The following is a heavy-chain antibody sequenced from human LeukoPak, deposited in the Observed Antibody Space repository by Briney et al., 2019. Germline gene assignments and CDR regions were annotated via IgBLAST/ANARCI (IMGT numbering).Heavy chain of an antibody. CDR1: GFTFSDYY. D-gene: IGHD6-6*01. V-gene: IGHV3-11*01. J-gene: IGHJ6*03. CDR2: ISSSGSTI. Sequence: PGGSLRLSCAASGFTFSDYYMSWIRQAPGKGLEWVSYISSSGSTIYYADSLKGRFTISRDNAKNSLYLQMNSLRAEDTAVYYCARGRGGSIAARPAWYYYYYYMDVWGKGTTVTVSS. CDR3: ARGRGGSIAARPAWYYYYYYMDV.